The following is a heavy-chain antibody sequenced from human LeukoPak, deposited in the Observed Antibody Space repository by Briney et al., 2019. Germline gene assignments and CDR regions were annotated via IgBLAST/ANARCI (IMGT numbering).Heavy chain of an antibody. J-gene: IGHJ4*02. D-gene: IGHD2-2*01. CDR1: GYTFTGYS. CDR3: ARDSEYCTSTNCFHPFDS. V-gene: IGHV1-2*02. CDR2: IIPNSGDT. Sequence: ASLKVSCRTSGYTFTGYSMHWVRQAPGQGLEWMGRIIPNSGDTQLAQKLQGRVTMTRDTSISTVYMDLSGLTTDDSAIYYCARDSEYCTSTNCFHPFDSWGQGTLVTVSS.